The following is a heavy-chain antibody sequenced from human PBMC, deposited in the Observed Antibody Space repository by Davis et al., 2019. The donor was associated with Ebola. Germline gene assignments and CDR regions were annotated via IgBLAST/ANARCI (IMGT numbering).Heavy chain of an antibody. J-gene: IGHJ6*02. CDR2: IYSGGDT. Sequence: GESLKISCAASGFTFSDYYMSWARQAPGKGLEWVSVIYSGGDTYYADSAKGRFTISRDNSKNTLYLQMSSLRPEDTAVYYCARDPGLPNGMDVWGQGTTVTVSS. V-gene: IGHV3-53*05. CDR3: ARDPGLPNGMDV. CDR1: GFTFSDYY.